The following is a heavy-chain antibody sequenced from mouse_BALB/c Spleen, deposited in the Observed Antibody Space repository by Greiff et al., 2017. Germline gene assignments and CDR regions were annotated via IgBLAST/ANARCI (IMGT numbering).Heavy chain of an antibody. Sequence: VQLQQSGAELARPGASVTMSCKASGYTFTSYTMHWVKQRPGQGLEWIGYINPSSGYTNYNQKFKDKATLTADKSSSTAYMQLSSLTSEDSAVYYCAREGKGHYYAMDYWGQGTSVTVSS. CDR2: INPSSGYT. V-gene: IGHV1-4*01. CDR3: AREGKGHYYAMDY. D-gene: IGHD2-1*01. CDR1: GYTFTSYT. J-gene: IGHJ4*01.